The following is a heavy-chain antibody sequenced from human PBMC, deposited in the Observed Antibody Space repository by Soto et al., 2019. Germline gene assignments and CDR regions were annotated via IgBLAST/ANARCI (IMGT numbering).Heavy chain of an antibody. CDR2: IIPIFGTA. J-gene: IGHJ5*02. CDR1: GGTFSSYA. D-gene: IGHD6-13*01. CDR3: ARGGQQLVLNWFDP. Sequence: SVKVSCKASGGTFSSYAISWVRQAPGQGLEWMGGIIPIFGTANYAQKFQGRVTITADESTSTAYMELSSLRSEDTAVYYCARGGQQLVLNWFDPWGQGTLVTVS. V-gene: IGHV1-69*13.